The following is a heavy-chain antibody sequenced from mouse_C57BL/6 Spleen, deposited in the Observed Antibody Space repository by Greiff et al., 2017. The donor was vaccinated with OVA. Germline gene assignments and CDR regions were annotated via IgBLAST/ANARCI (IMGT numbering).Heavy chain of an antibody. Sequence: EVKLVESGGGLVKPGGSLKLSCAASGFTFSSYAMSWVRQTPEKRLEWVATISDGGSYTYYPDNVKGRFTISRDNAKNNLYLQMSHLKSEDTAMYYCARGGGYDYDDYAMDYWGQGTSVTVSS. CDR1: GFTFSSYA. D-gene: IGHD2-4*01. J-gene: IGHJ4*01. V-gene: IGHV5-4*03. CDR3: ARGGGYDYDDYAMDY. CDR2: ISDGGSYT.